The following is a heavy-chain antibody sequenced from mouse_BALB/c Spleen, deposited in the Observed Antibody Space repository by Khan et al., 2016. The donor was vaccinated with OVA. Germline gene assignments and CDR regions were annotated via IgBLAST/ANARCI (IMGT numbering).Heavy chain of an antibody. CDR1: GYTFTSYW. V-gene: IGHV1-7*01. CDR3: TRDRIDY. CDR2: INPTSGYT. J-gene: IGHJ2*01. Sequence: VQLQESGAELAKPGASVKMSCKASGYTFTSYWMHWVKQRPGQGLEWIGYINPTSGYTAYNDKFKDKATLSADKSSSTAYMKLSSLTSDDSAVYYCTRDRIDYWGQGTTLTVSS.